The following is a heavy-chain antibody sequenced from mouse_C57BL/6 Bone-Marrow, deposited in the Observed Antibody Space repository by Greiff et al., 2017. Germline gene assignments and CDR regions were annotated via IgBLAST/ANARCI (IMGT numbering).Heavy chain of an antibody. Sequence: EVQLVESGGGLVKPGGSPKLSCAASGFTFSSYAMSWVRQTPEKRLEWVATISDGGSYTYYPDNVKGRFTISRDNAKNTLYLQMSHLKSEDTAMYYCAIDLNGVDGGGYYLDYWGQGTTLTVSS. CDR2: ISDGGSYT. D-gene: IGHD1-1*02. V-gene: IGHV5-4*01. CDR1: GFTFSSYA. CDR3: AIDLNGVDGGGYYLDY. J-gene: IGHJ2*01.